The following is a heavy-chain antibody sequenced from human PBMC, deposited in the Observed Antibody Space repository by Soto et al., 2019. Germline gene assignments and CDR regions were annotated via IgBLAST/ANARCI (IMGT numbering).Heavy chain of an antibody. CDR3: ARHDMRDIVPNY. V-gene: IGHV4-39*01. Sequence: QLQLQESGPGLVKPSETLSLTCTVSGGSISSSSYYWGWIRQPPGKGLEWIGSIYYSGSTYYNPSLKSRVTISVDTSKNQFSLKLSSVTAADTAVYYCARHDMRDIVPNYWGQGTLVTVSS. D-gene: IGHD2-8*01. CDR1: GGSISSSSYY. J-gene: IGHJ4*02. CDR2: IYYSGST.